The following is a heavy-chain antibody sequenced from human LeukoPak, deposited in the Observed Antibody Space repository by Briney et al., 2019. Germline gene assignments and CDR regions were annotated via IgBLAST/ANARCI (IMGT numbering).Heavy chain of an antibody. CDR2: ISYDGSNK. V-gene: IGHV3-30*18. CDR1: GFTFSSYG. D-gene: IGHD1-1*01. Sequence: GGSLRLSCAASGFTFSSYGMHWVRQAPGKGLEWVAVISYDGSNKYYADSVKGRFTISRDNSKNTLYLQMNSLRAEDTAVYYCAKNEQRKLYYYYYMDVWGKGTTVTVSS. CDR3: AKNEQRKLYYYYYMDV. J-gene: IGHJ6*03.